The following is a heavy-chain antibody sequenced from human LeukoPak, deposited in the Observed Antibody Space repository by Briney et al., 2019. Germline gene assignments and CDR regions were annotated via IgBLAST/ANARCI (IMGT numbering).Heavy chain of an antibody. J-gene: IGHJ4*02. D-gene: IGHD2/OR15-2a*01. V-gene: IGHV1-8*01. CDR3: ARIFLLWGQSSPLGY. CDR1: GYTFTSYH. CDR2: MNAKSGHT. Sequence: GASVKVSCKASGYTFTSYHIDWVRQAPGQGPEWMGWMNAKSGHTGYAQNLEGRVTMTRDTSTNTAYMELRGLRSEDTAVYYCARIFLLWGQSSPLGYWGQGTLVTVSS.